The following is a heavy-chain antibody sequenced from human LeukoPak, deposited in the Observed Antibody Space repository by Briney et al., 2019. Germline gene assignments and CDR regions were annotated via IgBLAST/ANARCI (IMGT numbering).Heavy chain of an antibody. Sequence: SETLSLTCTVSGGSINAYYWSWIRQPPGKGLEWIGYVYHSGSTNYNPSLKSRVTISVDTSKNQFSLKLSSVTAADTAVYYCARCSSSWSGVGFDYWGQGTLVTVSS. CDR2: VYHSGST. D-gene: IGHD6-13*01. V-gene: IGHV4-59*01. CDR1: GGSINAYY. J-gene: IGHJ4*02. CDR3: ARCSSSWSGVGFDY.